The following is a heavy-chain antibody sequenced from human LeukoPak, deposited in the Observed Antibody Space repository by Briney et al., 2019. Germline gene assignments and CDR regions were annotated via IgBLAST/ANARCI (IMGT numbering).Heavy chain of an antibody. J-gene: IGHJ4*02. D-gene: IGHD2-2*01. V-gene: IGHV3-23*01. CDR2: ISAGGGST. CDR1: GFTFGSSA. Sequence: GGSLRLSCAASGFTFGSSAMSWVRQAPGKGPEWVSGISAGGGSTDYADSVKGRFTISRDSSKNTLYLQLNSLRAEDTAVYYCAKDQGWYCSSTSCMGYWGQGTLVTVSS. CDR3: AKDQGWYCSSTSCMGY.